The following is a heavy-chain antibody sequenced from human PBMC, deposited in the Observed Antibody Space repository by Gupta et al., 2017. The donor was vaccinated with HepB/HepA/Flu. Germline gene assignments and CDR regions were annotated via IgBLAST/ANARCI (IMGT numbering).Heavy chain of an antibody. CDR3: VRAADYSAAGTSPSYIDS. Sequence: EVQLVESGGGLVQPGGSLRLYCAASGFISSDNSIDWVRQVQGKGVEWVGRSRNKASSYTTAYAASVIGSVTISRDVSEKSVHFHMNSLKTAATTTNYCVRAADYSAAGTSPSYIDSWGQGTLVTVSS. J-gene: IGHJ4*02. CDR1: GFISSDNS. CDR2: SRNKASSYTT. V-gene: IGHV3-72*01. D-gene: IGHD3-10*01.